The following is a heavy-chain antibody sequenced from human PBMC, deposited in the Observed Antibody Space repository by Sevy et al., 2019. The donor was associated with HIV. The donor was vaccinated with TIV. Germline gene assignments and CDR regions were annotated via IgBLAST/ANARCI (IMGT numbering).Heavy chain of an antibody. Sequence: GGSLRLSCTASEFTFSSHDVSWVRQAPGKGLEWVSAIGGNGENTHYADSVRGRFTISRDNFKNTLYLQMNSLRAEDTALYYCARDGRGISAFDIWGQGTMVTVSS. V-gene: IGHV3-23*01. CDR2: IGGNGENT. J-gene: IGHJ3*02. CDR3: ARDGRGISAFDI. D-gene: IGHD3-3*02. CDR1: EFTFSSHD.